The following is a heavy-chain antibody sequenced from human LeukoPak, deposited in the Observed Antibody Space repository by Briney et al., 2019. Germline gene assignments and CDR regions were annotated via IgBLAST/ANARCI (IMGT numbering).Heavy chain of an antibody. CDR3: AAGSISWYGFDY. J-gene: IGHJ4*02. CDR1: GDSVSSNSAA. V-gene: IGHV6-1*01. CDR2: TYYRSKWYN. D-gene: IGHD6-13*01. Sequence: SQTLSLTCAISGDSVSSNSAAWNWIRQSPSRGLGWLGRTYYRSKWYNDYAVSVKSRITINPDTSKNQFSLQLNSVTPEDTAVYYCAAGSISWYGFDYWGQGTLVTVSS.